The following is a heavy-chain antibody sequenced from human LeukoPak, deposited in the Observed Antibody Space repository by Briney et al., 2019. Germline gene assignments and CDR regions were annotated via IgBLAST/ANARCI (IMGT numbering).Heavy chain of an antibody. CDR1: AFTFNSYG. CDR2: IRYDGTNK. J-gene: IGHJ6*03. CDR3: ATSDYGEWYYYMDV. V-gene: IGHV3-30*02. Sequence: PGGSLRLSCAASAFTFNSYGMHWVRQAPGKGLEWVTFIRYDGTNKYYADSVKGRFTISRDNSKNTLYLQMNSLRAEDTAVYYCATSDYGEWYYYMDVWGKGTTVTVSS. D-gene: IGHD4-17*01.